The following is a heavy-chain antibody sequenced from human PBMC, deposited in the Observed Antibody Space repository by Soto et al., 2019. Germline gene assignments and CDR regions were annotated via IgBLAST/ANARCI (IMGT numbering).Heavy chain of an antibody. D-gene: IGHD6-6*01. V-gene: IGHV1-69*02. CDR3: ARGRVAARRGGSAFDI. CDR2: MIPILGIA. J-gene: IGHJ3*02. Sequence: QVQRVKSGAEVNKPGSSVKVSCKASGVTVSSSTISWVRQAPGQRLEWMGRMIPILGIANYAQKFQRRVTITADKSTSTAYMELSSLRSEDTAVYYCARGRVAARRGGSAFDIWGQGTMVTVSS. CDR1: GVTVSSST.